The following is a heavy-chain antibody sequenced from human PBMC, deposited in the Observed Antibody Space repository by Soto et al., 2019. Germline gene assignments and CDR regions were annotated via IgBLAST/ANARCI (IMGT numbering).Heavy chain of an antibody. Sequence: QVQLVQSGAEVKKPGASVKVSCKASGYTFTGYYIHWVRQAPGQGLEWMGWIGPNSGGTNYAQKFHGRVTMTSDTSTAYLDLSRLTSDDTAAYYCAREVGGGRQYYFDYWGQGTLVTVSS. V-gene: IGHV1-2*02. CDR1: GYTFTGYY. J-gene: IGHJ4*02. CDR3: AREVGGGRQYYFDY. D-gene: IGHD3-16*01. CDR2: IGPNSGGT.